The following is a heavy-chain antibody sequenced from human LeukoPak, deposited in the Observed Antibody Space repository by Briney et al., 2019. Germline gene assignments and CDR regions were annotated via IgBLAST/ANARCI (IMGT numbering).Heavy chain of an antibody. J-gene: IGHJ4*02. CDR3: AGGRPHGNDY. D-gene: IGHD4-23*01. V-gene: IGHV3-21*01. CDR1: GFTFSRYS. Sequence: GGSLRLSCAASGFTFSRYSMNWVRQAPGKGLQWVSSISSSSSYIYYVDSVKGRFTISRDNAKNSLYLQMNSLRVEDTAVYYCAGGRPHGNDYWGQGTLVTVSS. CDR2: ISSSSSYI.